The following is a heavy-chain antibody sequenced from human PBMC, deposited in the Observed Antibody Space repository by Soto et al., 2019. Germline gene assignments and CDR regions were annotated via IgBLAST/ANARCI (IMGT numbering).Heavy chain of an antibody. J-gene: IGHJ4*02. Sequence: QITLKESGPTLVEPTQTVTLTCTFSGFSLSTPGVGVGWIRQPPGKAPEWLALIYWDDDKRYSPSLKSRLTIPKDTSGNQVVLTMTNMDPVDTATYYCSHRVPATGTFDYWGQGTLVTVSS. V-gene: IGHV2-5*02. CDR2: IYWDDDK. CDR3: SHRVPATGTFDY. D-gene: IGHD6-13*01. CDR1: GFSLSTPGVG.